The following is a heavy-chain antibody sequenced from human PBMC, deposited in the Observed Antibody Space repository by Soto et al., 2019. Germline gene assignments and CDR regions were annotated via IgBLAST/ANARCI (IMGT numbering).Heavy chain of an antibody. V-gene: IGHV1-69*04. CDR1: GDTFNFYS. Sequence: QVQLVQSGAEVKRPGSSVKVSCKASGDTFNFYSINWVRQAPGLGLEWMGRVNPILSMSNYAQRFQGRVTMTANESTSTAYMELSVLRSEDTAIYYRATSYGAGYRAFDFWGQGALVTVSS. CDR2: VNPILSMS. D-gene: IGHD3-16*01. CDR3: ATSYGAGYRAFDF. J-gene: IGHJ4*02.